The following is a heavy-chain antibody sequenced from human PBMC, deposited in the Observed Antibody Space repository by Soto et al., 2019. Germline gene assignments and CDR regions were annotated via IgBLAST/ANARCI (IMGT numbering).Heavy chain of an antibody. Sequence: PSETLSLTCAVFGGSFSTYYWTWIRQTPGKGLEWIGEINHRGTTNYNPSLESRVAMSVDTSKNQFSLRLTSVTAADSAVYYCARGISHNYGWFDPWGHGTLVTVSS. CDR1: GGSFSTYY. CDR2: INHRGTT. CDR3: ARGISHNYGWFDP. D-gene: IGHD4-17*01. V-gene: IGHV4-34*01. J-gene: IGHJ5*02.